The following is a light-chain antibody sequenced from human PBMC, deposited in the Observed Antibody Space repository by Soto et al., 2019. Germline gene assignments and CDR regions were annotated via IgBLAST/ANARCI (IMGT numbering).Light chain of an antibody. CDR2: SAS. J-gene: IGKJ5*01. CDR3: QQSYSTPPVT. CDR1: QSISSY. Sequence: IQMPQSPSSLSASVGDRVTITYRASQSISSYLNWYQQKPGKAPKLLIYSASSLQSGVPSRFSGSGSGTDFTLTISSLQPEDFATYYCQQSYSTPPVTFGQGTRLEIK. V-gene: IGKV1-39*01.